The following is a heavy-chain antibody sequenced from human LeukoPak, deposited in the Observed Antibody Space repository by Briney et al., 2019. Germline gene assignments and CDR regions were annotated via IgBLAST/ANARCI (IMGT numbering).Heavy chain of an antibody. CDR2: IYYSGST. D-gene: IGHD3-22*01. V-gene: IGHV4-39*01. J-gene: IGHJ3*02. CDR1: GCSIGSNSYY. Sequence: SETLSLTCTVSGCSIGSNSYYWDWIRQPAGTGLEWIGSIYYSGSTYYNPSIKSRSTISVSTSKNQFSLKLSSVTAAHSPLYLWARGPYCYDSSGVFDIWGQGTMVTVSS. CDR3: ARGPYCYDSSGVFDI.